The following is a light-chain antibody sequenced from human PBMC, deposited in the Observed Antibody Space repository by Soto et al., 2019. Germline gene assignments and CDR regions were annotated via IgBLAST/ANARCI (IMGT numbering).Light chain of an antibody. CDR2: GAS. Sequence: EIVLTQSPGTLSLSPGERATLSCRASQSVSSSFLAWYQQKPGQARRLLIFGASSRATGIPDRFSGSASGTDFTLTISRLEAEDFAVYYCQHYYSSPRTFGQGTKVEIK. V-gene: IGKV3-20*01. CDR1: QSVSSSF. CDR3: QHYYSSPRT. J-gene: IGKJ1*01.